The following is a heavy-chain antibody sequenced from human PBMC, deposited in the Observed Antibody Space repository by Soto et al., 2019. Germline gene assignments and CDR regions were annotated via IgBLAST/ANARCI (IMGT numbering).Heavy chain of an antibody. V-gene: IGHV3-53*01. CDR2: SYSGGST. D-gene: IGHD6-19*01. CDR3: ARDSNSAGTMYDY. J-gene: IGHJ4*02. CDR1: GFTVSSHY. Sequence: EVQLVESGGGLIQPGGSLRLSCAASGFTVSSHYMSWVRQAPGKGLEWVSVSYSGGSTYYADSVKGRFTISRDTFKNTLYLQMNSLSAEETAIYYCARDSNSAGTMYDYWGQGTLVTVFS.